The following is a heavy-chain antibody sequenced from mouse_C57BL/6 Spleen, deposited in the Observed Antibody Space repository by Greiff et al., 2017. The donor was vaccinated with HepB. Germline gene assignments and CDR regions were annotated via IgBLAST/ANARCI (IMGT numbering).Heavy chain of an antibody. CDR2: IYWDDDK. V-gene: IGHV8-12*01. Sequence: QSSQTLSLTCSFSGFSLSTSGMGVSWIRQPSGKGLEWLAHIYWDDDKRYNPSLKSRLTISKDTSRNQVFLKITSVDTADTATYYCARRGPYYYGSSYWYFDVWGTGTTVTVSS. D-gene: IGHD1-1*01. CDR1: GFSLSTSGMG. CDR3: ARRGPYYYGSSYWYFDV. J-gene: IGHJ1*03.